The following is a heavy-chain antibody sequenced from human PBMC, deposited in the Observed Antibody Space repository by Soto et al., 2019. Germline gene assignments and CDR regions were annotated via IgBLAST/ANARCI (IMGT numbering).Heavy chain of an antibody. CDR2: INSDGSST. CDR1: GFSFSNYW. V-gene: IGHV3-74*01. J-gene: IGHJ4*02. D-gene: IGHD6-19*01. CDR3: ARDPAPSGWYDY. Sequence: ETLSLSCAASGFSFSNYWMHWVRQVPGKGLVWVSRINSDGSSTSYADSVKGRFTISRDNAKNRLFLQMNSLRAEDTAVYYCARDPAPSGWYDYWGQGTLVTVSS.